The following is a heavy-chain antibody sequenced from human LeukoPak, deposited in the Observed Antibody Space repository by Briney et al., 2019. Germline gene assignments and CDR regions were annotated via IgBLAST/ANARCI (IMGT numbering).Heavy chain of an antibody. CDR3: ARGRIAVAGTVGWFDP. Sequence: SETLSLTCTVSGGSISSYYWSWIRQPPGKGLEWIGYIYYSGSTNYNPSLKSRVTISVDTSKNQFSLKLSSVTAADTAVYYCARGRIAVAGTVGWFDPWGQGTLVTVSS. D-gene: IGHD6-19*01. J-gene: IGHJ5*02. V-gene: IGHV4-59*01. CDR2: IYYSGST. CDR1: GGSISSYY.